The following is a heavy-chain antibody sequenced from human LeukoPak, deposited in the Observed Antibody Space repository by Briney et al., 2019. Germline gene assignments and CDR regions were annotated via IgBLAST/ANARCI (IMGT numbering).Heavy chain of an antibody. CDR3: ARDLAVAGNM. V-gene: IGHV3-48*03. Sequence: GGSLRLSCAASGFTFSSYEMNWVRQAPGKGQEWVSYISSSGSTIYYADSVKGRFTISRDNAKNSLYLQMNSLRAEDTAVYYCARDLAVAGNMWGQGTLVTVSS. J-gene: IGHJ4*02. CDR1: GFTFSSYE. CDR2: ISSSGSTI. D-gene: IGHD6-19*01.